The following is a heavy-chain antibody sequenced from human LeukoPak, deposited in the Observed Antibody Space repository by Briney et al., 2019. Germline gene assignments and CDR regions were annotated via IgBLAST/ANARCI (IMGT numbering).Heavy chain of an antibody. Sequence: ASVKVSCKASGYTFSDYYMHWVRQAPGQGLEWMGCINPNSGDTNYAQKFQGRVTMTRDTSISTAYMELSRLRSDDTAVYYCARDLRTTELDYWGQGTLVTVSS. V-gene: IGHV1-2*02. J-gene: IGHJ4*02. CDR1: GYTFSDYY. CDR3: ARDLRTTELDY. D-gene: IGHD1-14*01. CDR2: INPNSGDT.